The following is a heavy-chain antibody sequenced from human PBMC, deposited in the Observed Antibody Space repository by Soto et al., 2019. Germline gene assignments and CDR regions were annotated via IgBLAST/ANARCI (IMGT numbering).Heavy chain of an antibody. CDR2: INPSGGST. Sequence: QVQLVQSGAEVKKPGASVKVSCKASGYTFTSYYMHWVRQAPGQGLEWMGIINPSGGSTSYAQKFQGRVTMTRVTSTSTVYMELSSLRSEDTAVYYCARDPYSSSWYGEGWNWFDPWGQGTLVTVSS. J-gene: IGHJ5*02. D-gene: IGHD6-13*01. CDR3: ARDPYSSSWYGEGWNWFDP. V-gene: IGHV1-46*03. CDR1: GYTFTSYY.